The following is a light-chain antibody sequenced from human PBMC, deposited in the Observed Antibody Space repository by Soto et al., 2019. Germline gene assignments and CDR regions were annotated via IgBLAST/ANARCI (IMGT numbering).Light chain of an antibody. CDR1: QDINRW. V-gene: IGKV1-12*01. Sequence: DIQMTQSPSAVSASVGDRVTITCRASQDINRWLAWHQQRPGEGPNLLIFSASTLQSGVPSRFSSSGSGTDFALTITNQQPEDIATYYCQQAHSFPLTFGPGTKVDLK. J-gene: IGKJ3*01. CDR2: SAS. CDR3: QQAHSFPLT.